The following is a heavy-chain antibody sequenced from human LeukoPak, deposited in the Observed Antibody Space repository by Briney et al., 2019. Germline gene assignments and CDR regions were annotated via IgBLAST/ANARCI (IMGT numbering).Heavy chain of an antibody. CDR3: ARDRVYCSSTSCSYPDY. Sequence: ASVKVSCKASEYTFTSYDINWVRQAPGQGLEWMGWMNPTTGNTGYAQKFQGRVTMTRDTSKNTAYMELRSLGSEDTAVYYCARDRVYCSSTSCSYPDYWGQGTLVTVSS. V-gene: IGHV1-8*01. D-gene: IGHD2-2*01. J-gene: IGHJ4*02. CDR2: MNPTTGNT. CDR1: EYTFTSYD.